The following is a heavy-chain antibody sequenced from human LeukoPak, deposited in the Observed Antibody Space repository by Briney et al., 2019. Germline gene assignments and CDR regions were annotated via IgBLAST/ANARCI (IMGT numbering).Heavy chain of an antibody. CDR3: ATGRGYSSSSDAFDI. D-gene: IGHD6-6*01. CDR2: IDPESGDT. J-gene: IGHJ3*02. CDR1: GYTLTAFS. Sequence: GASVKVSCKVSGYTLTAFSLHWVRQAPGKGLEWMGGIDPESGDTIYAQKFQGRVTMTEDTSTDTAYMELSSLRSEDTAVYYCATGRGYSSSSDAFDIWRQGTMVTVSS. V-gene: IGHV1-24*01.